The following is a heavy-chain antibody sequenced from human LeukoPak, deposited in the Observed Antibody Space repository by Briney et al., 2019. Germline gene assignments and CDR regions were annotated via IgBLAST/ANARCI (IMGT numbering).Heavy chain of an antibody. J-gene: IGHJ4*02. CDR3: AKSYYGG. Sequence: GGSLRLSCAASGFPFDEYAMHWVRHAPGKGLEWVSGISWNSGSIGYADSVKGRFTISRDNVKNSLYLQMNSLRAEDTAVYYCAKSYYGGWGQGTLVTVSS. CDR1: GFPFDEYA. D-gene: IGHD3-10*01. V-gene: IGHV3-9*01. CDR2: ISWNSGSI.